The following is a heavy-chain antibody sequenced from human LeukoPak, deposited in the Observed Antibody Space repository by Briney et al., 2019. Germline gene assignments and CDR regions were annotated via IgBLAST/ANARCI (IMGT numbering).Heavy chain of an antibody. Sequence: ASVKVSCKASGYTFTSYDINWVRQATGQGLEWMGWMNPNSGNTGYAQKFQGRVTMTRNTSISTAYMELSSLRSEDTAVYYWARERHSSSWYRKPLGYWGQGTLVTVSS. V-gene: IGHV1-8*01. CDR3: ARERHSSSWYRKPLGY. D-gene: IGHD6-13*01. CDR2: MNPNSGNT. J-gene: IGHJ4*02. CDR1: GYTFTSYD.